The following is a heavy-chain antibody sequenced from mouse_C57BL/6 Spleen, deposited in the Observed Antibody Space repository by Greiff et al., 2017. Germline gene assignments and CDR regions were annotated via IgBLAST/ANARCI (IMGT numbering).Heavy chain of an antibody. Sequence: EVKLVESGGGLVKPGGSLKLSCAASGFTFSSYTMSWVRQTPEQRLEWVATISGGGGNTYYPDSVKGRFTISRDNAKNTLYLQMSSLRSEDTALYYCARQGYYGSGFYYAMDYWGQGTSVTVSS. CDR1: GFTFSSYT. J-gene: IGHJ4*01. D-gene: IGHD1-1*01. CDR3: ARQGYYGSGFYYAMDY. CDR2: ISGGGGNT. V-gene: IGHV5-9*01.